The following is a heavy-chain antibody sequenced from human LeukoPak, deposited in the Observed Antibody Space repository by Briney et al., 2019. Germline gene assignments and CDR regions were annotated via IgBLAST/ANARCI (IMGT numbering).Heavy chain of an antibody. V-gene: IGHV4-34*01. Sequence: SETLSLTCAVYGGSFSGYYWSWIRQPPGKGLEWIGEINHSGSTNYNPSLKSRVTISVDTSKNQFSLKLSSVTAADTAVYYCARGYGIAARPVDYWGQGTPVTVSS. CDR2: INHSGST. CDR3: ARGYGIAARPVDY. J-gene: IGHJ4*02. CDR1: GGSFSGYY. D-gene: IGHD6-6*01.